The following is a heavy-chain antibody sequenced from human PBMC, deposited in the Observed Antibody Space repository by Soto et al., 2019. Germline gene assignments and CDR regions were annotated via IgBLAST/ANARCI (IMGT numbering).Heavy chain of an antibody. J-gene: IGHJ5*02. CDR3: ARSDPAFSNWFDP. D-gene: IGHD3-3*02. V-gene: IGHV1-18*01. Sequence: ASVKVSCKAHGYTFTSYCISWVRQAPGQGLEWMGWISAYNGNTNYAQKLQGRVTMTTDTSTSTAYMELRSLRSDDTAVYYCARSDPAFSNWFDPWGQGTLVTVSS. CDR2: ISAYNGNT. CDR1: GYTFTSYC.